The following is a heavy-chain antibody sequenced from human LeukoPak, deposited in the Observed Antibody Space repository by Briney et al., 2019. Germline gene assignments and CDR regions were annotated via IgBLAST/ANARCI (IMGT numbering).Heavy chain of an antibody. V-gene: IGHV3-74*01. CDR3: ARAGPHHYYFDY. D-gene: IGHD1-14*01. Sequence: GGSLRLSSVASGFTFSSYWMHWVRQAPGKGLVWVSRIKTDGSSTNYADSVKGRFTISRDSAKNTLYLQMNSLRAEDTAVYYCARAGPHHYYFDYWGQGTLVTVSS. CDR1: GFTFSSYW. CDR2: IKTDGSST. J-gene: IGHJ4*02.